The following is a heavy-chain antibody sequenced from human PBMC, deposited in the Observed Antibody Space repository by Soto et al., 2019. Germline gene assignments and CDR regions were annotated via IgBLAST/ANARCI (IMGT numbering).Heavy chain of an antibody. J-gene: IGHJ6*02. Sequence: SETLSLTCAVYGGSFSGYYWSWMRQPLGKWLEWIGEIIHSGSTNYNPSLKSRVTISVDTSKDQFSLKLSSATAADTAVYYCARGVDIIVVPAAKRSRNFDYGMDVWGQGTKVTVSS. V-gene: IGHV4-34*01. CDR2: IIHSGST. D-gene: IGHD2-2*03. CDR1: GGSFSGYY. CDR3: ARGVDIIVVPAAKRSRNFDYGMDV.